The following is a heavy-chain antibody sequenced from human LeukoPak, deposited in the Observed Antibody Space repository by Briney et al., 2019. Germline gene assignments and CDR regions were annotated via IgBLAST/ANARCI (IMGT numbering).Heavy chain of an antibody. Sequence: GASVKVSCKASGYTFTGYYMHWVRQAPGQGLEWMGWINPNSGGTNYAQKFQGRVTMTRDTSISTAYMELSRLRSDDTAVYYCARDWGYGGNSVYYYYYYMDVWGKGTTVTISS. D-gene: IGHD4-23*01. CDR3: ARDWGYGGNSVYYYYYYMDV. V-gene: IGHV1-2*02. J-gene: IGHJ6*03. CDR1: GYTFTGYY. CDR2: INPNSGGT.